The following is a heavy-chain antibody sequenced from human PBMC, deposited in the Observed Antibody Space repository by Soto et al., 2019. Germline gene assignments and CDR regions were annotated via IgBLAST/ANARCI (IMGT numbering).Heavy chain of an antibody. Sequence: PSETLSLTCTVSGGSVSNSNYYWGWIRQSPGKGLEWNESVYYRGRSYSQSSVKSRVTISVDTSKNQFSLNLNSVTASDTAVYFCVGQRTSVLTQAYFDYWGPGALVTVSS. CDR2: VYYRGRS. D-gene: IGHD2-8*01. J-gene: IGHJ4*02. V-gene: IGHV4-39*01. CDR3: VGQRTSVLTQAYFDY. CDR1: GGSVSNSNYY.